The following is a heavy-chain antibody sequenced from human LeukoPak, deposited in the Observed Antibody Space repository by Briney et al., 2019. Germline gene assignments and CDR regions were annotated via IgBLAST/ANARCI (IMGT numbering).Heavy chain of an antibody. CDR1: GGSISSGGYN. D-gene: IGHD6-13*01. CDR3: AAGAVGIAAAGYDIDY. CDR2: IYHSGST. Sequence: PSETLSLTCTVSGGSISSGGYNWSWIRQPPGKGLEWIGYIYHSGSTYYNPSLKSRVTISVDRSKNQFSLKLSSVTAADTAVYYCAAGAVGIAAAGYDIDYWGQGTLVTVSS. V-gene: IGHV4-30-2*01. J-gene: IGHJ4*02.